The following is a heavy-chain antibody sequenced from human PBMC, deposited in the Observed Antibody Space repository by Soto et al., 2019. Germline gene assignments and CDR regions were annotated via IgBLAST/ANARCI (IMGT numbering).Heavy chain of an antibody. CDR2: ISGSGGST. Sequence: PGGSLRLSCAASGFTFSSYAMSWVRQAPGKRLKWVSAISGSGGSTYYADSVKGRFTISRDNSKNTLYLQMNSLRAEDTAVYYCAKGGSIAVRHNFDYWGQGTLVTVSS. D-gene: IGHD6-6*01. J-gene: IGHJ4*02. CDR3: AKGGSIAVRHNFDY. CDR1: GFTFSSYA. V-gene: IGHV3-23*01.